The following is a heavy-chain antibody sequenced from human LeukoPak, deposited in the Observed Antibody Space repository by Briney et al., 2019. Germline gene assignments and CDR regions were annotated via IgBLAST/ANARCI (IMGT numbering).Heavy chain of an antibody. D-gene: IGHD3-9*01. CDR3: ASSPLRYFDWSPPRGAFDI. J-gene: IGHJ3*02. CDR1: GFSFSSYE. Sequence: PGGSLRLSCAASGFSFSSYEMNWVRQAPGKGLEWVSCSSGSSGAISYADSVKGRFTISRDNAKNSLYLQMNSLRAEDTAVYYCASSPLRYFDWSPPRGAFDIWGQGTMVTVSS. CDR2: SSGSSGAI. V-gene: IGHV3-48*03.